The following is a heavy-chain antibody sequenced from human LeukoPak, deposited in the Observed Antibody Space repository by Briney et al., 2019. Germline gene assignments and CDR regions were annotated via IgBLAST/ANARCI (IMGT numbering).Heavy chain of an antibody. V-gene: IGHV1-69*04. CDR1: GGTFSSYA. Sequence: ASVKVSCKASGGTFSSYAISWVRQAPGQGLEWMGRIIPILGIANYAQKFQGRVTITADKSTSTAYMELSSLRSEDTAVYYCARTIQDTPWIQLWVRRDNWFDPWGQGTLVTVSS. J-gene: IGHJ5*02. D-gene: IGHD5-18*01. CDR3: ARTIQDTPWIQLWVRRDNWFDP. CDR2: IIPILGIA.